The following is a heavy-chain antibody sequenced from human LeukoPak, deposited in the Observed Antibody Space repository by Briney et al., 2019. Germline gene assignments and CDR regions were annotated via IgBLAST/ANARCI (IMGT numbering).Heavy chain of an antibody. CDR3: ARGAGYNYPYYFDY. CDR1: GFTVSSNY. J-gene: IGHJ4*02. V-gene: IGHV3-53*01. D-gene: IGHD5-24*01. Sequence: GGSLRLSRAASGFTVSSNYMNWVRQAPGKGLEWVSVIYGGGNIYYADSVKGRFTISRDNSKNTLYLQMNSLRAEDTAVYYCARGAGYNYPYYFDYWGQGTLVTVSS. CDR2: IYGGGNI.